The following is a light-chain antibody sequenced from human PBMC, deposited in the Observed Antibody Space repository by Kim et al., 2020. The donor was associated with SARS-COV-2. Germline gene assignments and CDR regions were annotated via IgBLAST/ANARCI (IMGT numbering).Light chain of an antibody. Sequence: QSVLTQSPSASGSPGQSVSISCTGTSSDVGGYPYVSWYQQHPGKAPKLMIYEVSKRPSGVPDRFSGSKSGNTASLSVSGLQTEDEATYYCSSYAGSNNVIFGGGTQLTVL. J-gene: IGLJ2*01. CDR3: SSYAGSNNVI. CDR2: EVS. CDR1: SSDVGGYPY. V-gene: IGLV2-8*01.